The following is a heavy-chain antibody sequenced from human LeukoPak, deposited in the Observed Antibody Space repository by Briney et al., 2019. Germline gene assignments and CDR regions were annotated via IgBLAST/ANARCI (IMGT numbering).Heavy chain of an antibody. CDR1: RFTFSTYT. Sequence: GGSLRLSCAASRFTFSTYTMHWVRRAPGRGLEWVAAISYDGRDKCYAESVKGRFTISRDNSMHTVSLQMNSLRSEDTAVYYCAKGNDLRSHLFDYWGQGTLVTVSS. D-gene: IGHD1-1*01. J-gene: IGHJ4*02. CDR3: AKGNDLRSHLFDY. V-gene: IGHV3-30*18. CDR2: ISYDGRDK.